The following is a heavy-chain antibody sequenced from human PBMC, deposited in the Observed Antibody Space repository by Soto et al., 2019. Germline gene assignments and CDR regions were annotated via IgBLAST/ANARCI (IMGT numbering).Heavy chain of an antibody. J-gene: IGHJ6*02. CDR1: GFTFSSYA. CDR3: ARGSIAVAGSYYYYGMDV. CDR2: ISYDGSNK. Sequence: PGGSLRLSCAASGFTFSSYAMHWVRQAPGKGLEWVAVISYDGSNKYYADSVKGRFTISRDNSKNTLYLQMNSLRAEDTAVYYCARGSIAVAGSYYYYGMDVWGQGTTDTVSS. V-gene: IGHV3-30-3*01. D-gene: IGHD6-19*01.